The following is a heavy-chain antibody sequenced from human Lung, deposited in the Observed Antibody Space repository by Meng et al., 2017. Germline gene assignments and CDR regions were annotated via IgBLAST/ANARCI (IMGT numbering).Heavy chain of an antibody. Sequence: QGQCQESGPGLVKPSQTLSLTCTVSGGSISSSNYYWSWIRQPPGKGLEWSGHIYNSGSTYYNPSLKSRITISVDTSKNQFSLKLSSVTAADTAVYYCARGQKGYFDLWGRGTLVTVSS. CDR2: IYNSGST. CDR1: GGSISSSNYY. V-gene: IGHV4-30-4*01. CDR3: ARGQKGYFDL. J-gene: IGHJ2*01.